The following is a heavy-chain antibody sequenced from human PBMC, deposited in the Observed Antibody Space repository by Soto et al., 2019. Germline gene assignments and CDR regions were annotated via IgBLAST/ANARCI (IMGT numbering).Heavy chain of an antibody. D-gene: IGHD3-10*01. J-gene: IGHJ6*02. CDR2: VSGYTGNT. V-gene: IGHV1-18*01. CDR1: GYIFTNYD. CDR3: ARFGSAPHYYYGVDV. Sequence: QVQLVQSETEVKKPGASVKVSGKASGYIFTNYDITWVRQAPGQGLEWMGWVSGYTGNTKYAQKFQDRVTMTTDTSTSTVYMELRSLRSDDTAVYHCARFGSAPHYYYGVDVWGQGTTVFVSS.